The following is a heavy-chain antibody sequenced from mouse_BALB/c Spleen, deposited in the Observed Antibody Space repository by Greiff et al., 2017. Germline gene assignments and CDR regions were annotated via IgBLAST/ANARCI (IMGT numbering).Heavy chain of an antibody. D-gene: IGHD1-2*01. V-gene: IGHV1-77*01. CDR3: ATNYYGYWFAY. CDR1: GYTFTDYV. CDR2: IYPGSGST. Sequence: QVQLKESGPELVKPGASVKMSCKASGYTFTDYVISWVKQRTGQGLEWIGEIYPGSGSTYYNEKFKGKATLTADKSSNTAYMQLSSLTSEDSAVYFCATNYYGYWFAYWGQGTLVTVSA. J-gene: IGHJ3*01.